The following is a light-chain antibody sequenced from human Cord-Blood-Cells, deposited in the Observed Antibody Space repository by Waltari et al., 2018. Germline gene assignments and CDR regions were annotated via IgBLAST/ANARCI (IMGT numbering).Light chain of an antibody. CDR1: QSLVYSDGNTY. J-gene: IGKJ1*01. CDR3: MQGTHWPPT. Sequence: VVRPQPHLSLLFILGQQASFSSRPSQSLVYSDGNTYLNWYQQKPGQSPRLLIYKVSNRDSGVPDRFSGSGSGTDFTLKISSVEAEDVGIYYCMQGTHWPPTFGQGTKVEIK. V-gene: IGKV2-30*01. CDR2: KVS.